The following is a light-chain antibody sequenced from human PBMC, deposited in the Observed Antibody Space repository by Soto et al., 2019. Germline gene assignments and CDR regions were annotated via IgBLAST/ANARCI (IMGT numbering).Light chain of an antibody. V-gene: IGLV2-23*02. CDR2: EVS. CDR1: SSDVGSYNL. J-gene: IGLJ1*01. Sequence: QSALTQPASVSGSPGQSSTISCTGTSSDVGSYNLVSWYQQHPGKAPKLMIYEVSKRPSGVSNRFSGSKSGNTASLTISGLQAEDEADYYCSSYAGSSTLVFGTGTKLTVL. CDR3: SSYAGSSTLV.